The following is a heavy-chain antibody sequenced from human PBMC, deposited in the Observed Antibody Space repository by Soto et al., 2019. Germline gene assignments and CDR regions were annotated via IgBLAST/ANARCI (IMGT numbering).Heavy chain of an antibody. Sequence: QVQLVESGGGVVQPGRSLRLSCAASGFTFSSYGMHWVRQAPGKGLEWVAVISYDGSNKYYADSVKGRFTISRDNSKNTLYLQMNSLIAEDTAVYYCAKVDTAMVYYYYYGMDVWGQGTTVTVSS. J-gene: IGHJ6*02. CDR2: ISYDGSNK. V-gene: IGHV3-30*18. CDR1: GFTFSSYG. D-gene: IGHD5-18*01. CDR3: AKVDTAMVYYYYYGMDV.